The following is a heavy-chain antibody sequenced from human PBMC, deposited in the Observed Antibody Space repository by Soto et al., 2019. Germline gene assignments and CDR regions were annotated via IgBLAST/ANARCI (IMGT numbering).Heavy chain of an antibody. D-gene: IGHD2-15*01. J-gene: IGHJ4*02. V-gene: IGHV3-23*01. CDR1: GFTFSNYA. CDR3: AKYLLPFTPYFDS. Sequence: EVQLLESGGGLVQPGGSLRLSCAASGFTFSNYAMTWVRQAPGKGLEWVSALTPSGGVTHYADSVEGRFTISRDNSKNTLYLQMISLRAEDTAVYYCAKYLLPFTPYFDSCGQGTLVTVSS. CDR2: LTPSGGVT.